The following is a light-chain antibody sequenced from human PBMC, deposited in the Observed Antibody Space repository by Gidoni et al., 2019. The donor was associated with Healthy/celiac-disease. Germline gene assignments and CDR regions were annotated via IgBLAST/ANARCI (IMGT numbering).Light chain of an antibody. Sequence: DIQMTQSPASLSASVGDRVTITCRASQSISSYLNWYRQKPGKAPKLLIYAASSLQSGVPSRFSGSGSGTDFTLTISSLQPEDFATYYCQQSYSTLYXFXQGTKLEIK. V-gene: IGKV1-39*01. J-gene: IGKJ2*01. CDR1: QSISSY. CDR3: QQSYSTLYX. CDR2: AAS.